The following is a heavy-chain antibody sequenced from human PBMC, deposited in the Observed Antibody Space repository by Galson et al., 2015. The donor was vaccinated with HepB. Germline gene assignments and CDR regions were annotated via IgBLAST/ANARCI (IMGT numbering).Heavy chain of an antibody. CDR2: ISSSGSTI. V-gene: IGHV3-11*01. Sequence: LRLSCAASGFTFSDYYMSWIRQAPGKGLEWVSYISSSGSTIYYADSVKGRFTISRDNAKNSLYLQMNSLRAEDTAVYYCAGSVISSCYIGCIVDYWGQGTLVTVSS. CDR1: GFTFSDYY. CDR3: AGSVISSCYIGCIVDY. D-gene: IGHD2-2*02. J-gene: IGHJ4*02.